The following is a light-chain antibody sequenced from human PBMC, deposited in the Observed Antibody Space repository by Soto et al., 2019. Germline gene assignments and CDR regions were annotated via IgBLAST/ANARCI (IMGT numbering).Light chain of an antibody. CDR2: DVS. J-gene: IGLJ1*01. CDR3: SSYSGSSTLDV. CDR1: SSDVGGYAF. Sequence: QSVLTQPASVSGSPGQSITISCTGTSSDVGGYAFVSWYQLHPGKAPKLMIYDVSNRPSGVSDRFSASKSGNTASLTISGLQAEDEADYYCSSYSGSSTLDVFGTGTKLTVL. V-gene: IGLV2-14*03.